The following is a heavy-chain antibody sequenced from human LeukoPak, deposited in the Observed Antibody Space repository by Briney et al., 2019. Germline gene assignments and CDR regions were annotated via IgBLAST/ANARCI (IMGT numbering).Heavy chain of an antibody. D-gene: IGHD2-15*01. J-gene: IGHJ4*02. Sequence: GGSLRLSCAASGFTVSSNYMSWVRQAPGKGLEWVSVIYSGGSTYYADSVKGRFTISRDNSKNTLYLQMNSLRAEDTAVYYCARSSQIYCSGGSCYYFRLGYYFDYWGQGTLVTASS. CDR3: ARSSQIYCSGGSCYYFRLGYYFDY. CDR1: GFTVSSNY. V-gene: IGHV3-53*01. CDR2: IYSGGST.